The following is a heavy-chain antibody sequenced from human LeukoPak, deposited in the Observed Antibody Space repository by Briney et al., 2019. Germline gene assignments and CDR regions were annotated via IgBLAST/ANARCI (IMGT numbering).Heavy chain of an antibody. Sequence: ASVRVSCKASGYTFTGYYMHWVRQAPGQGLEWMGWINPNSGGTNYAQKFQGWVTMTRDTSISTAYMELSRLRSDDTAVYYCARARMAAAGNNWFDPWGQGTLVTVSS. V-gene: IGHV1-2*04. CDR1: GYTFTGYY. J-gene: IGHJ5*02. CDR3: ARARMAAAGNNWFDP. CDR2: INPNSGGT. D-gene: IGHD6-13*01.